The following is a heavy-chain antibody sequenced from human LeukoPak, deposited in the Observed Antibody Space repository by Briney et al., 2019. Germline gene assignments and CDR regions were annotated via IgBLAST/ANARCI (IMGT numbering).Heavy chain of an antibody. CDR2: IYYSGST. Sequence: PSQTLSLTCTVSGGSISSGDYYWSWIRQPPGKGLEWIGYIYYSGSTYYNPSLKSRVTISVDTSKNQFSLKLSSVTAADTAVYYCAREGVLRFLEWLSSPGAFDIWGQGTMVTVSS. V-gene: IGHV4-30-4*08. CDR1: GGSISSGDYY. CDR3: AREGVLRFLEWLSSPGAFDI. J-gene: IGHJ3*02. D-gene: IGHD3-3*01.